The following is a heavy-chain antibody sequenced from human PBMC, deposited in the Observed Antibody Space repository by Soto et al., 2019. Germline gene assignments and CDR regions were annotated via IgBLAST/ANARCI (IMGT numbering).Heavy chain of an antibody. CDR1: GFNLSHPW. V-gene: IGHV3-15*01. D-gene: IGHD3-9*01. CDR2: IKSKTDGGTA. Sequence: PGGSLRLSCVASGFNLSHPWMTWVRQAAGKGLEWVGRIKSKTDGGTADYAAPVKGRATISRDDSKNTVYQQMNSLKTEDTAVYYCTTGIYYDILTGYHNVAYWGQGALVTVS. CDR3: TTGIYYDILTGYHNVAY. J-gene: IGHJ4*02.